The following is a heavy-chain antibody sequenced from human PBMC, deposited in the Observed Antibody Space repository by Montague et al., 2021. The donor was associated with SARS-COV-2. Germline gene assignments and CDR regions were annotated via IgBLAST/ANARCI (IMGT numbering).Heavy chain of an antibody. J-gene: IGHJ6*02. CDR1: GDSVSSNSAA. Sequence: CDISGDSVSSNSAAWNWIRQSPSRGLEWLGRTYYRSKWYNDYAVSVKGRITINPDTSKNQFSLQLNSVTPEDTAVYYCARDTRIQLWFDRDYYDGMDVWGQGTTVTVSS. D-gene: IGHD5-18*01. CDR3: ARDTRIQLWFDRDYYDGMDV. CDR2: TYYRSKWYN. V-gene: IGHV6-1*01.